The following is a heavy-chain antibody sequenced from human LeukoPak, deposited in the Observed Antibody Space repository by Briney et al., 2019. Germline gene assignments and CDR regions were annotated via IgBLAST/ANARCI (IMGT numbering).Heavy chain of an antibody. CDR1: GGSISTYY. D-gene: IGHD6-19*01. V-gene: IGHV4-59*01. Sequence: SETLSLTCTVSGGSISTYYWSWIRQPPGKGLEWIGYVCHSGNTYYNPSLNSRVTISVDTSKNQFSLKLTSVTAADTAVYYCARGIAVAGVRFDPWGQGTLVTVSS. CDR2: VCHSGNT. CDR3: ARGIAVAGVRFDP. J-gene: IGHJ5*02.